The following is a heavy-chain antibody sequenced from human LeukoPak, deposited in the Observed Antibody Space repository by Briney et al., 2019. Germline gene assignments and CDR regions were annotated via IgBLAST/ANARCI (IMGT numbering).Heavy chain of an antibody. CDR2: ISTYSGDT. Sequence: ASVKVSCKASGYTFTTYGISWVRQAPGQGLKWMGWISTYSGDTNYAQKLQDRVTMTADTSTSTTYMELRSLRSDDTAVYYCALIPYCTTATCYYFDYWGQGTLVTVSS. V-gene: IGHV1-18*01. J-gene: IGHJ4*02. CDR1: GYTFTTYG. D-gene: IGHD2-2*01. CDR3: ALIPYCTTATCYYFDY.